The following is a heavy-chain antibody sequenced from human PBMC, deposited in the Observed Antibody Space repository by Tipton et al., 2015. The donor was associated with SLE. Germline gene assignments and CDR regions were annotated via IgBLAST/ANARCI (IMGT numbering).Heavy chain of an antibody. V-gene: IGHV4-4*08. Sequence: TLSLTCTVSGGSISGYYWSWIRQPPGKGLEWIGYIYTSGSTNYNPSLKSRVTISVDTSKNQFSLKLSSVTAADTAVYYCARASGSGSSYAFDIWGQGTMVTVSS. CDR2: IYTSGST. CDR3: ARASGSGSSYAFDI. J-gene: IGHJ3*02. CDR1: GGSISGYY. D-gene: IGHD3-10*01.